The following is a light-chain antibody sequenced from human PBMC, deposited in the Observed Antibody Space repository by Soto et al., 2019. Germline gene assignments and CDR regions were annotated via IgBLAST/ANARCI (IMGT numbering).Light chain of an antibody. CDR2: LNSDGSH. Sequence: QPVLTQSPSASASLGASVKLTCTLSSGHSSYAIAWHQQQPEKGPRYLIKLNSDGSHSKGDGIPDRFSGSSSGAERYLTISSLQSEDEADYYCQTWGTGLLVFGGGTKLTVL. J-gene: IGLJ3*02. V-gene: IGLV4-69*01. CDR3: QTWGTGLLV. CDR1: SGHSSYA.